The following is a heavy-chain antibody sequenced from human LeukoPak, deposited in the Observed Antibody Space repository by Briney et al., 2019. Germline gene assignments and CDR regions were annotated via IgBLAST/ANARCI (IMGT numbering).Heavy chain of an antibody. Sequence: GASVKVSCKASGYTFTSYSMHSVRQAPGQGLEWMGIINPSGGSTSYAQRFQGRVTMTRDTSTSTVYMELSSLRSDDTAMYYCARGYCSGGRCYHLDYWGQGTLVTVSS. CDR1: GYTFTSYS. D-gene: IGHD2-15*01. CDR2: INPSGGST. J-gene: IGHJ4*02. V-gene: IGHV1-46*01. CDR3: ARGYCSGGRCYHLDY.